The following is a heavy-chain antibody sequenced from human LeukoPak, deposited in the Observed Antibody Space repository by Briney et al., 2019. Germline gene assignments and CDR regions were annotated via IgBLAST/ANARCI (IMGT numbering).Heavy chain of an antibody. D-gene: IGHD6-19*01. V-gene: IGHV1-69*13. Sequence: ASVKVSCKASGGTFSSYAISWVRQAPGQGLEWMGGIIPIFGTANYAQKFQGRVTITADESTSTAYMELSSLRSEDTAVYYCARVGSRGWPFDYWGQGTLVTVSS. CDR2: IIPIFGTA. CDR1: GGTFSSYA. CDR3: ARVGSRGWPFDY. J-gene: IGHJ4*02.